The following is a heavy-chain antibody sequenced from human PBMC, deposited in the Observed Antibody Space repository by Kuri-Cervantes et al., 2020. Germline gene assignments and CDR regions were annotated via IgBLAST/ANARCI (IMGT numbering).Heavy chain of an antibody. CDR1: GFTFSSYS. CDR2: ISSSSSYI. Sequence: GESLKISCAASGFTFSSYSMNWVRQAPGKGLEWVSSISSSSSYIYYADSVKGRFTISRDNAKNSLYLQMNSLRDEDTAVYYCASLYSSSWRNWFDPWGQGTLVTVSS. J-gene: IGHJ5*02. V-gene: IGHV3-21*01. CDR3: ASLYSSSWRNWFDP. D-gene: IGHD6-13*01.